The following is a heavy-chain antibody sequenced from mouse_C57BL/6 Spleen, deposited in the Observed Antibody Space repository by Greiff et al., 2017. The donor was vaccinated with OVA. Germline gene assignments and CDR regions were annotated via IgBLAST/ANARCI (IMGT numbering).Heavy chain of an antibody. J-gene: IGHJ3*01. Sequence: QVHVKQSGAELARPGASVKMSCKASGYTFTSYTMHWVKQRPGQGLEWIGYINPSSGYTKYNQKFKDKATLTADKSSSTAYMQLSSLTSEDSAVNYCARDRLDDYDVFAYWGQGALVTVSA. CDR1: GYTFTSYT. D-gene: IGHD2-4*01. CDR2: INPSSGYT. CDR3: ARDRLDDYDVFAY. V-gene: IGHV1-4*01.